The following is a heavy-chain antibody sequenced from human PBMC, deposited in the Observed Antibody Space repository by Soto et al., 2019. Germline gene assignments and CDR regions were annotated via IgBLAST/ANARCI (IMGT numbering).Heavy chain of an antibody. V-gene: IGHV4-31*03. CDR1: GGSISSGGYY. J-gene: IGHJ3*02. Sequence: QVQLQESGPGLVKPSQTLSLTCTVSGGSISSGGYYWSWIRQHPGKGLEWIGYIYYSGSTYYNPSLKSRVTISVDTSKNQFSLKLSSVTAADTAVYYCARYCSSTSCYAHDAFDIWGQGTMVTVSS. CDR2: IYYSGST. D-gene: IGHD2-2*01. CDR3: ARYCSSTSCYAHDAFDI.